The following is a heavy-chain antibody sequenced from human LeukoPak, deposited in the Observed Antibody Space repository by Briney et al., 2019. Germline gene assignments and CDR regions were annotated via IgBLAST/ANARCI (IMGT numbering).Heavy chain of an antibody. D-gene: IGHD6-13*01. V-gene: IGHV4-39*07. CDR3: ARGLYIAAGVDYYMDV. CDR2: IYHSGST. J-gene: IGHJ6*03. CDR1: GGSISSSSYY. Sequence: SETLSLTCTVSGGSISSSSYYWGWIRQPPGKGLEWIGSIYHSGSTNYNPSLKSRVTISVDTSKNQFSLKLSSVTAADTAVYYCARGLYIAAGVDYYMDVWGKGTTVTVSS.